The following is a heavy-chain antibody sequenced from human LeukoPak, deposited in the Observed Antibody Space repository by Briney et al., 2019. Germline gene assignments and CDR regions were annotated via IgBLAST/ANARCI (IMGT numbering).Heavy chain of an antibody. CDR3: ARVTGHMIEDYFDY. V-gene: IGHV1-69*06. CDR1: GGTFSSYA. CDR2: IIPIFGTA. D-gene: IGHD3-22*01. J-gene: IGHJ4*02. Sequence: SVKVSCKASGGTFSSYAISWVRQAPGQGLEWMGGIIPIFGTANYAQKFQGRVTITADKSTSTAYMELSSLRSEDTAVYYCARVTGHMIEDYFDYWGQGTLVTVSS.